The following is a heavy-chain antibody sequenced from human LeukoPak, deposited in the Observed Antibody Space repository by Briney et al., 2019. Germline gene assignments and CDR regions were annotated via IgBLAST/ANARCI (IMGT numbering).Heavy chain of an antibody. CDR2: ISSSSSPI. CDR1: GFTLSSYS. J-gene: IGHJ4*02. V-gene: IGHV3-48*04. CDR3: ARVSRGNYYFDY. Sequence: GGSLRLSCAASGFTLSSYSMNWVRQAPGKGLEWISYISSSSSPIYNEDSVKGRFTISRDNAKNTLYLQMNSLRAEDTAVYYCARVSRGNYYFDYWGPGTLVTVSS.